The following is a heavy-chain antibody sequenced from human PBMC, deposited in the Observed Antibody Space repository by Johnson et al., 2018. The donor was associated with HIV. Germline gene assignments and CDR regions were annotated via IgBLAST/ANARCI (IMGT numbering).Heavy chain of an antibody. J-gene: IGHJ3*02. Sequence: QVQLVESGGGVVQPGRSLRLSCAASGFTFSSYGMHWVRQAPGKGLEWVAVISYDGSNKYYADSVKGRFTISRDNSKNTLYLQMTSLRAEDTAVDYCAKDLAPYRTVVKSRDAFDIWGQGTMVTVSS. CDR1: GFTFSSYG. CDR2: ISYDGSNK. V-gene: IGHV3-30*18. D-gene: IGHD4-23*01. CDR3: AKDLAPYRTVVKSRDAFDI.